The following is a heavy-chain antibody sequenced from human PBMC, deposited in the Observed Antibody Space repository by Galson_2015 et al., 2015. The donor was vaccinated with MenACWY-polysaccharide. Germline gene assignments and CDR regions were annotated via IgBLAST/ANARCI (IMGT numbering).Heavy chain of an antibody. D-gene: IGHD4-17*01. CDR2: INTNTGNP. J-gene: IGHJ4*02. CDR3: ARDPKQKPTTVPTGRFDY. Sequence: SVKVSCKASGYTFTSYAMNWVRQAPGQGLEWVGGINTNTGNPTYAQGFTGRFVFSLDASVSTAYLQISSLKAEDTAVYYCARDPKQKPTTVPTGRFDYGAREPWSPSPQ. CDR1: GYTFTSYA. V-gene: IGHV7-4-1*02.